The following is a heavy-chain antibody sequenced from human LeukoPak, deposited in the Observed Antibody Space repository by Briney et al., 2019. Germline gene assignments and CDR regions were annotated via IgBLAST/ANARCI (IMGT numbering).Heavy chain of an antibody. J-gene: IGHJ3*02. V-gene: IGHV3-53*01. Sequence: GGSLRLSCAASGFTVSSNYMSWVRQAPGKGLEWVSVIYSGGSTHYADSVKGRFTISRDNSKNTLYLQMNSLRAEDTAVYYCARERDSPELEDAFDIWGQGTMVTVSS. CDR3: ARERDSPELEDAFDI. CDR1: GFTVSSNY. CDR2: IYSGGST. D-gene: IGHD3-22*01.